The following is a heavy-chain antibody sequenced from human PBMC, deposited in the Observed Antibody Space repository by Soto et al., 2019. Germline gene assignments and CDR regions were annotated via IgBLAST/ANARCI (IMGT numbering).Heavy chain of an antibody. Sequence: QVQLQESGPGLVKPSETLSLTCTVSGGSISSYYWSWIRQPPGKGLECIGYFYYSGSTNYNPSLKSRVTMSVDTSKNQFSLMLTSVNAEDTDLYYCARGGVRWYLGYWGQGTLVTVSS. CDR1: GGSISSYY. CDR2: FYYSGST. J-gene: IGHJ4*02. V-gene: IGHV4-59*08. D-gene: IGHD2-15*01. CDR3: ARGGVRWYLGY.